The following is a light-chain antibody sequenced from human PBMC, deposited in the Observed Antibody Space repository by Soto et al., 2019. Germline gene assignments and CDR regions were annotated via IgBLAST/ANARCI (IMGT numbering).Light chain of an antibody. CDR2: EVN. Sequence: QSVLTQPRSVSGSPGQSVTISCTATGSDVGDSSHVSWYQLHPGKAPKLMTYEVNNRPSGVPDRFSGSKSGSTASLTISGLQAEDEAEYYCCLSPGSLTWLFGGGTKLTVL. J-gene: IGLJ3*02. CDR1: GSDVGDSSH. V-gene: IGLV2-11*01. CDR3: CLSPGSLTWL.